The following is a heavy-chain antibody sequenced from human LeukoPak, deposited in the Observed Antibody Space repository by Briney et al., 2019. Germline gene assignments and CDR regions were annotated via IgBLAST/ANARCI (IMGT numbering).Heavy chain of an antibody. J-gene: IGHJ5*02. CDR3: ARDRQSIAAAENHDWFDP. D-gene: IGHD6-13*01. Sequence: SETLSLTCAVYGGSFSGYYWSWIRQPPGKGLEWIGEINHSGSTNYNPSLKSRTTISVDTSKNQFSLQLNSVTPEDTAVYYCARDRQSIAAAENHDWFDPWGQGTLVTVSS. V-gene: IGHV4-34*01. CDR2: INHSGST. CDR1: GGSFSGYY.